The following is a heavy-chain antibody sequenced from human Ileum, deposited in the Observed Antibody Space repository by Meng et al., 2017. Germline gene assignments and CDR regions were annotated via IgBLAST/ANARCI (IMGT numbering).Heavy chain of an antibody. CDR1: SGSFTNNNYY. CDR2: IYYGGST. J-gene: IGHJ4*02. CDR3: ARRAHYGDPPR. V-gene: IGHV4-39*01. Sequence: QLRLQESGPGLVKPSETPSLTCSVSSGSFTNNNYYWVWIRRPPGKGLEWIGSIYYGGSTYYNPSLKSRVTISVDTSTNQFSLKLIPVTAADTAVYYCARRAHYGDPPRWGQGTLVTVSS. D-gene: IGHD4-17*01.